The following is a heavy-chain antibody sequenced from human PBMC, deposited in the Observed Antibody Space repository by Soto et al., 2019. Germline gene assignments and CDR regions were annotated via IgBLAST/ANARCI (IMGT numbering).Heavy chain of an antibody. CDR3: ARIAENYGDYIWFDP. V-gene: IGHV2-26*01. J-gene: IGHJ5*02. CDR1: GFSLSNARMG. Sequence: QVTLKESGPVLVKPTETLTLACTVSGFSLSNARMGVSWIRQPPGKALEWLAHIFSNDEKSYSTSLKSRLTISKDTSKSQVVLTMTNMDPVDTATYYCARIAENYGDYIWFDPWGQGTLVTVSS. CDR2: IFSNDEK. D-gene: IGHD4-17*01.